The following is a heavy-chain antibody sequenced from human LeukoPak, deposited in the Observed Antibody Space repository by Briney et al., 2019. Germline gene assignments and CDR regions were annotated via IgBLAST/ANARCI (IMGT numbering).Heavy chain of an antibody. J-gene: IGHJ3*02. Sequence: GGSLRLSCAASGFTFSSYAMSWVRQAPGKGLEWVSAISGSSSYIYYADSVKGRFTISRDNAKNSLYLQMNSLRAEDTAVYYCARDLAIALEWEPRDAFDIWGQGTMVTVSS. CDR3: ARDLAIALEWEPRDAFDI. CDR1: GFTFSSYA. V-gene: IGHV3-21*01. CDR2: ISGSSSYI. D-gene: IGHD1-26*01.